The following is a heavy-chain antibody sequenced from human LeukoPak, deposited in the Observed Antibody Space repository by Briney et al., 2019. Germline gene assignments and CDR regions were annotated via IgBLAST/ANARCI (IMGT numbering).Heavy chain of an antibody. CDR1: GYTFTGYY. CDR2: INPNSGGT. D-gene: IGHD2-2*01. Sequence: ASVKVSCKAFGYTFTGYYMHWVRQAPGQGLEWMGRINPNSGGTNYAQKFQGRVTMTRDTSISTAYMELSRLRSDDTAVYYCARDFVVPAAMYYYYYMDVWGKGTTVTVSS. CDR3: ARDFVVPAAMYYYYYMDV. V-gene: IGHV1-2*06. J-gene: IGHJ6*03.